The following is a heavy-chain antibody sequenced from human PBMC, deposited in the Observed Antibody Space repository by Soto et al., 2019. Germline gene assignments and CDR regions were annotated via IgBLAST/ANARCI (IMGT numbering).Heavy chain of an antibody. CDR2: ISGGAEGA. V-gene: IGHV3-23*01. CDR1: GFTFSSHA. D-gene: IGHD6-13*01. CDR3: ARVLCWYLP. J-gene: IGHJ5*02. Sequence: EVQLLESGGGLVQPGGALRLSCAASGFTFSSHAMSWVRQAPGKGLEWLSSISGGAEGAYYADSVKGRFTISRDNSKNTLYLQMNSLRAEHTAVYYCARVLCWYLPWGQGTLVTVSS.